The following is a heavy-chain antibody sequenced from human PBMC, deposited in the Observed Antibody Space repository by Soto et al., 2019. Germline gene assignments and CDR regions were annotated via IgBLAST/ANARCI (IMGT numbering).Heavy chain of an antibody. CDR1: GFTFSSYG. J-gene: IGHJ4*02. V-gene: IGHV3-30*18. Sequence: QVQLVESGGGVVQPGRSLRLSCAASGFTFSSYGMHWVRQAPGKGLEWVAVISYDGSNKYYSDSVKGRFTISRDNSKNTLYRQMNSLRAEDTAVYYCAKDDGGNSLDYWGQGTLVTVSS. CDR2: ISYDGSNK. CDR3: AKDDGGNSLDY. D-gene: IGHD2-15*01.